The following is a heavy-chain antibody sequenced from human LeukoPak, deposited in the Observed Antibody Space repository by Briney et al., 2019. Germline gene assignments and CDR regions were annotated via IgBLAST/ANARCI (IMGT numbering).Heavy chain of an antibody. J-gene: IGHJ4*02. CDR3: AKDPYFYETSGFLSGGYFDY. CDR2: ISASGDTT. Sequence: PGGSLRLSCVASGFKFGGSVMGWGRQAPGEGLEWVSSISASGDTTYYTDSVKGRVTISRDNGRITIYLHKYSLRADDKAVYYCAKDPYFYETSGFLSGGYFDYWGQGTLVTVSS. V-gene: IGHV3-23*01. CDR1: GFKFGGSV. D-gene: IGHD3-22*01.